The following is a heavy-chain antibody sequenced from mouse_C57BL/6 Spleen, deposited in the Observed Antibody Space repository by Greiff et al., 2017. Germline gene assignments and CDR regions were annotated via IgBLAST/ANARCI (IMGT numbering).Heavy chain of an antibody. Sequence: QVQLQQSGAELARPGASVTLSCKASGYTFTSYGISWVKQRTGQGLEWIGEIYPRSGNTYYNEKFKGKATLTADKSSSTAYMELRSLTSEDSAVYFCARILTYFDYGGQGTTLTVSS. D-gene: IGHD1-1*01. V-gene: IGHV1-81*01. CDR2: IYPRSGNT. J-gene: IGHJ2*01. CDR1: GYTFTSYG. CDR3: ARILTYFDY.